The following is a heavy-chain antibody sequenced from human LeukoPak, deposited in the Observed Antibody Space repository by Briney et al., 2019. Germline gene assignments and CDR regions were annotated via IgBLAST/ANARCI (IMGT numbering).Heavy chain of an antibody. V-gene: IGHV3-21*01. Sequence: GGSLRLSCAASGLTFSVYSMTWLRQAPGKGLEWVSAISSSPDHIYYAHSLKGRFPISRDHAHNSLPLHMDTLAPEDTSISCCAKGGTVTTFPKHCYFDLGGRGTPVSVPS. CDR1: GLTFSVYS. CDR2: ISSSPDHI. D-gene: IGHD4-17*01. CDR3: AKGGTVTTFPKHCYFDL. J-gene: IGHJ2*01.